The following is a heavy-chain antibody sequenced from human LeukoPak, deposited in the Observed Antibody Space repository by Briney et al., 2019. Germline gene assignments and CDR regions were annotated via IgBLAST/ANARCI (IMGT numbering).Heavy chain of an antibody. J-gene: IGHJ4*02. CDR2: INWNGGST. CDR3: ARAMGAILSYYFDY. V-gene: IGHV3-20*04. Sequence: PGGSLRLSCAASGFTFDDYGMSWVRQAPGKGLEWVSGINWNGGSTGYADSVKGRFTISRDNAKNSLYLQMNSLRAGDTALYYCARAMGAILSYYFDYWGQGTLVTVSS. CDR1: GFTFDDYG. D-gene: IGHD1-26*01.